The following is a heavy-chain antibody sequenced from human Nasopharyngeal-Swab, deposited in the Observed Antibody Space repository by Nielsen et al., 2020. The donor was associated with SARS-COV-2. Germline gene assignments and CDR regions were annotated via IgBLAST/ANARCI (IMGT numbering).Heavy chain of an antibody. D-gene: IGHD5-12*01. CDR2: ISTTTATI. CDR3: AREVPYSGHDDAFDI. Sequence: GGALRLSCAASGLGFSNYEMNWVHQAPGKGLEWISYISTTTATIYYADSVKGRFTISRDNAKNSLYLQMNSLRAEDTAVYYCAREVPYSGHDDAFDIWGQGTMVTVSS. J-gene: IGHJ3*02. V-gene: IGHV3-48*03. CDR1: GLGFSNYE.